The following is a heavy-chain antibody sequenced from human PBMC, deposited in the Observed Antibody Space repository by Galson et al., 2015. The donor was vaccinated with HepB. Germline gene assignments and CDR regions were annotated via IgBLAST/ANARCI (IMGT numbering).Heavy chain of an antibody. V-gene: IGHV7-4-1*02. CDR1: GYTFSGYA. J-gene: IGHJ4*02. Sequence: SVKVSCKASGYTFSGYAINWMRQAPGQGIEWMGWINTNTGNPTYAQGFTGRFVFSLDTSVSTTYLQISRLKAEDTAVYYCARHAEILTGYYGGLDYWGQGTLVPVSS. D-gene: IGHD3-9*01. CDR3: ARHAEILTGYYGGLDY. CDR2: INTNTGNP.